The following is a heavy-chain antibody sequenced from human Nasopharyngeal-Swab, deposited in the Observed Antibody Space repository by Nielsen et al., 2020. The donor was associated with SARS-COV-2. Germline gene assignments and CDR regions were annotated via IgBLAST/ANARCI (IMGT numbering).Heavy chain of an antibody. J-gene: IGHJ4*02. CDR3: ASDYGSGSYSVGY. CDR1: GFTFSDYY. Sequence: GVSLTLSCAASGFTFSDYYMSWIRQAPGKGLEWVSYISSSGSTIYYADSVKGRFTISRDNAKNSLYLQMNSLRAEDTAVYYCASDYGSGSYSVGYWGQGTMVTVSS. V-gene: IGHV3-11*01. CDR2: ISSSGSTI. D-gene: IGHD3-10*01.